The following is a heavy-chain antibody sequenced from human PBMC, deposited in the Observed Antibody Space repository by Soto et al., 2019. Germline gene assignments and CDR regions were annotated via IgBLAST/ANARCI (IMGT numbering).Heavy chain of an antibody. D-gene: IGHD3-22*01. V-gene: IGHV3-23*01. Sequence: PGGSLRLSCAAFGFPLNSYAMSWVRQAPGKGLEWVSAISATSDSTYYADTVKGRFTVSRDNSDNSKSTLYLQINGLRADDTAVYYCARSTYYYDGSGFFYYFDYWGQGTLVTVSS. J-gene: IGHJ4*02. CDR2: ISATSDST. CDR1: GFPLNSYA. CDR3: ARSTYYYDGSGFFYYFDY.